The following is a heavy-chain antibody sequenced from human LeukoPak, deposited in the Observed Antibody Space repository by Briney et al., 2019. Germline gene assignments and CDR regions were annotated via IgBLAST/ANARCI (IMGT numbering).Heavy chain of an antibody. CDR2: IYSGGST. CDR3: ARDLYGGNSDY. CDR1: GFIVSSNY. D-gene: IGHD4-23*01. V-gene: IGHV3-53*01. J-gene: IGHJ4*02. Sequence: GGSLRLSCAASGFIVSSNYMSWVRQAPGKGLGWVSVIYSGGSTYYADSVKGRFTISRDNSKNTLYLQMHSLRAEDTAVCYCARDLYGGNSDYWGQGTLVTVSS.